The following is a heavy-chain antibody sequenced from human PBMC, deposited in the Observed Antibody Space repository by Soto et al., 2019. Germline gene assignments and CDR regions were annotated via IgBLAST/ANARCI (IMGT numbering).Heavy chain of an antibody. V-gene: IGHV5-51*03. Sequence: EVQLVQSGAEVKKPGESLKISCKASGYSFTSYWIGWVRQMPGKGLEWMGMTYPRDADTRYSPSFQGQVSISVDTSSSTAYLQWSSLKASDTAMYYCARLGPARTSDAFDVWGQGTMVAVSS. CDR1: GYSFTSYW. J-gene: IGHJ3*01. CDR3: ARLGPARTSDAFDV. CDR2: TYPRDADT. D-gene: IGHD7-27*01.